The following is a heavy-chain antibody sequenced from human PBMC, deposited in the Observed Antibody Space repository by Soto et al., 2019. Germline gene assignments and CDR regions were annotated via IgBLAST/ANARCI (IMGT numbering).Heavy chain of an antibody. CDR3: ARHGYTSGRTYFDY. V-gene: IGHV4-59*08. CDR1: GGSISSYY. CDR2: IYYSGST. Sequence: SETLSLTCTVSGGSISSYYWSWIRQPPGKGLEWIGYIYYSGSTNYNPSLKSRVTISVDTSKNQFSLKLSSVTAADTAVYYCARHGYTSGRTYFDYWGQGTLVTVSS. D-gene: IGHD6-19*01. J-gene: IGHJ4*02.